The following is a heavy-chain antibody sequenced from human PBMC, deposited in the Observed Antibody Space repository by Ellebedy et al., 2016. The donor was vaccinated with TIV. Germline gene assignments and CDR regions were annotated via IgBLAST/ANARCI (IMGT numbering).Heavy chain of an antibody. CDR1: GFTFSSYW. CDR2: IKQDGSEK. Sequence: GESLKISCAASGFTFSSYWMSWVRQAPGKGLEWVANIKQDGSEKYYVDSVKGRFTISRDNAKNSLCLQMNTLGGEDTAVYYCSTVEWYRSDYWGQGTLVTISS. D-gene: IGHD3-3*01. V-gene: IGHV3-7*01. CDR3: STVEWYRSDY. J-gene: IGHJ4*02.